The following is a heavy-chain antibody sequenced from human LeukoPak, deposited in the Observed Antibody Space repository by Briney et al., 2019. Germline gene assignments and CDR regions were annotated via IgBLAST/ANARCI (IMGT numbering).Heavy chain of an antibody. V-gene: IGHV5-51*01. J-gene: IGHJ3*02. D-gene: IGHD3-22*01. CDR3: ARPTYYYDSSGYYPVDI. CDR1: GYSVTSYW. Sequence: GESLQISCQGSGYSVTSYWISWARQMPGKGLEWMGIIYPGVSDTRYSPSFQGPLTISADKSISTAYLQWSSLKASDTAMYYCARPTYYYDSSGYYPVDIWGQGTMVTVSS. CDR2: IYPGVSDT.